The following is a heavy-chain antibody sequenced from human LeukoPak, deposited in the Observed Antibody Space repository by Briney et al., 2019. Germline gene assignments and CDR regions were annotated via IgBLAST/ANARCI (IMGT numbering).Heavy chain of an antibody. CDR3: AKDGSSGNAYYLDY. J-gene: IGHJ4*02. D-gene: IGHD3-22*01. V-gene: IGHV3-9*01. CDR2: VSWNSGSI. CDR1: GFTFDDYA. Sequence: GRSLRLSCAASGFTFDDYAIHWVRQAPGRGLEWVSGVSWNSGSIAYADSVKGRFNISRDNAKNFLYLQMNSLRPEDTAVYFCAKDGSSGNAYYLDYWGQGTRVTVSS.